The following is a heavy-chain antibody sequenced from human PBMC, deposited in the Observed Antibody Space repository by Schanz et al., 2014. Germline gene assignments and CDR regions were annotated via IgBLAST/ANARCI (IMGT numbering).Heavy chain of an antibody. CDR3: ARNRGSGGQNWYFEL. D-gene: IGHD1-26*01. V-gene: IGHV3-11*05. CDR2: VSSRSDEI. J-gene: IGHJ2*01. Sequence: QVQLVVSGGGLVKPGGFLRLSCAASGFIFSDYYMTWVRQAPGKGLEWVAAVSSRSDEIKYADSVRGRFTISRDNSRSTMYLQMNSLRAGDTAVYDCARNRGSGGQNWYFELWGRGTLVTVSS. CDR1: GFIFSDYY.